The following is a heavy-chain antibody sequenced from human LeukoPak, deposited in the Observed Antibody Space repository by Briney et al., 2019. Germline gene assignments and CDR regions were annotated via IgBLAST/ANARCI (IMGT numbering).Heavy chain of an antibody. CDR2: FDPEQAKT. D-gene: IGHD3-3*01. Sequence: ASVKVSCKVSGDSLTDLNIQWARQAPGKGLECLGGFDPEQAKTIYAQNFQGRVTMTEDASTDTAYMELNSLKSEDTAVYYCATRGGDFWSGFENWGQGTLVTVSS. J-gene: IGHJ4*02. CDR1: GDSLTDLN. CDR3: ATRGGDFWSGFEN. V-gene: IGHV1-24*01.